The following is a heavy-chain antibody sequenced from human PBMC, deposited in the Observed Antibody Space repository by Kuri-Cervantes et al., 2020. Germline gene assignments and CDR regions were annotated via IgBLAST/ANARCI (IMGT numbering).Heavy chain of an antibody. CDR3: AKSNSWYAFDI. Sequence: GGSLRLSCAASGFTFSSYSMNWVRQAPGKGLEWVSYISSSGSTIYYADSVKGRFTISRDNAKNSLYLQMNSLRAEDTAVYYCAKSNSWYAFDIWGQGTMVTVSS. D-gene: IGHD6-13*01. V-gene: IGHV3-48*04. J-gene: IGHJ3*02. CDR1: GFTFSSYS. CDR2: ISSSGSTI.